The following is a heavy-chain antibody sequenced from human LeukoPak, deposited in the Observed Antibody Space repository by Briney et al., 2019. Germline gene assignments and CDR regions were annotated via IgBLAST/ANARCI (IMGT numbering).Heavy chain of an antibody. CDR2: TNNDGRST. CDR1: GFTFSSYW. D-gene: IGHD6-13*01. Sequence: GGSLRLSCAASGFTFSSYWMHWVRQAAGKGLVWVSRTNNDGRSTSYVDSVKGRLTISRDNAKNTLYLQMNSLRAEDTAVYYCARGGSSSWYIGLDYWGQGTLVIVSS. CDR3: ARGGSSSWYIGLDY. J-gene: IGHJ4*02. V-gene: IGHV3-74*01.